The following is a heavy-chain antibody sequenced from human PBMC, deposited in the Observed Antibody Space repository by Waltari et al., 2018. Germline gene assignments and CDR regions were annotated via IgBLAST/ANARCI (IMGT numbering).Heavy chain of an antibody. Sequence: QVHVVESGGDVVQSGRSLRLSCVASGFTFSTYAMHWVRQAPGKGLEGVAIITYDENELHYADSVKGRFTVSRDNSKNTVYLQMTSLRVEDTALYYCARGLYSAKWQFDYWGQGTLVAVSS. CDR2: ITYDENEL. J-gene: IGHJ4*02. CDR3: ARGLYSAKWQFDY. V-gene: IGHV3-30*04. D-gene: IGHD5-12*01. CDR1: GFTFSTYA.